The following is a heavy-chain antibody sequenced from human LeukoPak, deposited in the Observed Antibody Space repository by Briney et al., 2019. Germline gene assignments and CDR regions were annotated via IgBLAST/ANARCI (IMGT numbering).Heavy chain of an antibody. J-gene: IGHJ4*02. CDR2: IYYSGST. CDR1: GGSISSSSYY. Sequence: SETLSLTCTVSGGSISSSSYYWGWIRQPPGKGLEWIGSIYYSGSTYYNPSLKSRVTISVDTSKNQFSLKLSSVTAADTAVYYCARRPRSFSGGYFDYWGQGTLVTVSS. CDR3: ARRPRSFSGGYFDY. D-gene: IGHD3-10*01. V-gene: IGHV4-39*01.